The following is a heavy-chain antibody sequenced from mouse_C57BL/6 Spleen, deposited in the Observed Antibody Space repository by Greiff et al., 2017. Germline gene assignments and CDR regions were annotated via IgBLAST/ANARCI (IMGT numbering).Heavy chain of an antibody. CDR1: GYTFTSYW. Sequence: QVQLKESGAELVKPGASVKLSCKASGYTFTSYWMHWVKQRPGQGLEWIGMIHPNSGSTNYNEKFKSKATLTVDKSSSTAYMQLSSLTSEDSAVYYCARRFITTVAYYFDYWGQGTTLTVSS. D-gene: IGHD1-1*01. J-gene: IGHJ2*01. CDR2: IHPNSGST. V-gene: IGHV1-64*01. CDR3: ARRFITTVAYYFDY.